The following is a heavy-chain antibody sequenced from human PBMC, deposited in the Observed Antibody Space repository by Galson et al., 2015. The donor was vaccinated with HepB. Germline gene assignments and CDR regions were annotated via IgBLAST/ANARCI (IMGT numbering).Heavy chain of an antibody. CDR2: IYSGGST. D-gene: IGHD2-21*01. J-gene: IGHJ3*02. Sequence: SLRLSCAASGFTVSSNYMSWVRQAPGKGLEWVSVIYSGGSTYYADSVKGRFTISRDNSKNALYLQMNSLRAEDTAVYYCAREGLDVDGDAFDIWGQGTMVTVSS. CDR1: GFTVSSNY. V-gene: IGHV3-66*01. CDR3: AREGLDVDGDAFDI.